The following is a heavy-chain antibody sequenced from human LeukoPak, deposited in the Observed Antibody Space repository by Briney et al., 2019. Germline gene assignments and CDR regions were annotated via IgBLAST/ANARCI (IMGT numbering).Heavy chain of an antibody. CDR3: AKSAAAGDHYYGMDA. CDR2: INSDGST. J-gene: IGHJ6*02. CDR1: GFTFSSYA. D-gene: IGHD6-13*01. V-gene: IGHV3-23*01. Sequence: GGSLRLSCAASGFTFSSYAMSWVRQAPGKGLEWVSTINSDGSTYYADSVKGRFTISRDNSNTLYLQMNSLRAEDTAVYYCAKSAAAGDHYYGMDAWGQGTTVTVSS.